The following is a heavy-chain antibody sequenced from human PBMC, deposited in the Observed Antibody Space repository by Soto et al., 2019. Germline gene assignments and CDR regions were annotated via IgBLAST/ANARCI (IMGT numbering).Heavy chain of an antibody. J-gene: IGHJ4*02. V-gene: IGHV1-46*01. Sequence: QVQLVQSGAEVKKPGASVKVSCKASGYTFAPYYIHWVRQAPGQGLEWMGVIHPSGGTSTYAQKFQGRITMAGETSTGTVFMELSRLRSEDTAIYYCARDSAMTTVTIFDFWGQGTLVAVSS. D-gene: IGHD4-17*01. CDR1: GYTFAPYY. CDR3: ARDSAMTTVTIFDF. CDR2: IHPSGGTS.